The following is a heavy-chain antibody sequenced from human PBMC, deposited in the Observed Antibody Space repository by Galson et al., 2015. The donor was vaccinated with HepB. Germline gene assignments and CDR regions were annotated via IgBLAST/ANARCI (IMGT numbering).Heavy chain of an antibody. Sequence: SLRLSCAASGFTFSDYYMSWIRQAPGKGLEWVSYISSSSSYTNYADSVKGRFTISRDNAKNSLYLQMNSLRAEDTAVYYCVRVVGAIYYYYGMDVWGQGTTVTVSS. D-gene: IGHD1-26*01. CDR1: GFTFSDYY. CDR3: VRVVGAIYYYYGMDV. V-gene: IGHV3-11*05. J-gene: IGHJ6*02. CDR2: ISSSSSYT.